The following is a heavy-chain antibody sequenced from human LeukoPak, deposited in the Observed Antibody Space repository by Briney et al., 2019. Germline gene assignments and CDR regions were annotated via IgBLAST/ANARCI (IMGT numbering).Heavy chain of an antibody. V-gene: IGHV3-48*03. Sequence: PGGSLRLSCAASGFTFSSYGMSWVRQAPGKGLEWVSYLSSSGNAYYADSVKGRFTISRDNSKNSLYLQMTSLRADDTAVYYCASGRGSYSPDYWGQGTLVTVSS. D-gene: IGHD1-26*01. J-gene: IGHJ4*02. CDR2: LSSSGNA. CDR3: ASGRGSYSPDY. CDR1: GFTFSSYG.